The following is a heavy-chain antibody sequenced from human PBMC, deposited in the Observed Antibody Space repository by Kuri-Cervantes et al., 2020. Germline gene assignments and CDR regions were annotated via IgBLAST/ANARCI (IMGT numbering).Heavy chain of an antibody. D-gene: IGHD3-22*01. V-gene: IGHV4-39*01. CDR1: GGSISSSSYY. J-gene: IGHJ3*02. CDR2: IYYSGST. Sequence: SETLSLTCTVSGGSISSSSYYWGWIRQPPGKGLEWIGSIYYSGSTYYNPSLKSRVTISVDTSKNQFSLKLSSVTAADTAVCYCARQHDSSGYYFVAFDIWGQGTMVTVSS. CDR3: ARQHDSSGYYFVAFDI.